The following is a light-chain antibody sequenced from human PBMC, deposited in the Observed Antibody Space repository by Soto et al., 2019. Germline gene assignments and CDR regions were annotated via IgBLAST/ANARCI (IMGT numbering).Light chain of an antibody. J-gene: IGKJ1*01. CDR1: QGTRND. V-gene: IGKV1-6*01. CDR3: LQYYSSPWT. Sequence: AIQMTQSPSSLSSSVGDRVTITCRASQGTRNDLGWYQQNPGKAPKLLIYAAFSLQSGVPSRFSRGGSATALSLTFGSLQPEGFASDDGLQYYSSPWTFGQGAKVYIK. CDR2: AAF.